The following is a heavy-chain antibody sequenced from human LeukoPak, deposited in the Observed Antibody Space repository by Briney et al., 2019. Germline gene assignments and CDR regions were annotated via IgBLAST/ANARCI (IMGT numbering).Heavy chain of an antibody. CDR3: ASMRRGYCSGGSCARPRYYYYGMDV. Sequence: SETLSLTCTVSGGSISSYYWSWIRQPPGKGLEWIGYIYYSGSTSYNPSLKSRVTISVDTSKNQFSLKLSSVTAADTAVYYCASMRRGYCSGGSCARPRYYYYGMDVWGQGTTVTVSS. CDR2: IYYSGST. V-gene: IGHV4-59*08. J-gene: IGHJ6*02. CDR1: GGSISSYY. D-gene: IGHD2-15*01.